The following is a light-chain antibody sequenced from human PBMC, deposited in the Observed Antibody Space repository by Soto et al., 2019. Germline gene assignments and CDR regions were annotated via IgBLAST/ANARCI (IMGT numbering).Light chain of an antibody. V-gene: IGLV1-36*01. CDR3: AGWDDSLNGVV. Sequence: QSVLTQPPSVSEAPRQRVTISCSGSRSNIGNNAVKWYQQLPGKAPKLLIYFDDLLASGVSDRFSGSKSGTSASLAISGLQSEHEAEYYCAGWDDSLNGVVFGGGTKLTVL. CDR1: RSNIGNNA. J-gene: IGLJ2*01. CDR2: FDD.